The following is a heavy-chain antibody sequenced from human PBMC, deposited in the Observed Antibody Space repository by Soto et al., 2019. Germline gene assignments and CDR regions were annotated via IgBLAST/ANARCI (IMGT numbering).Heavy chain of an antibody. CDR3: AREVVGSRGPYFDL. V-gene: IGHV4-61*01. CDR1: GGSVSSVSYY. J-gene: IGHJ2*01. CDR2: IYYSGST. D-gene: IGHD3-22*01. Sequence: QVQLQESGPGLVKPSETLSLTCTVSGGSVSSVSYYWSWIRQPPGKGLEWIGYIYYSGSTYYNPSLKSRVTISVDTSKNQFSLKRSSVTAADTAVYYCAREVVGSRGPYFDLWGRGTLVTVSS.